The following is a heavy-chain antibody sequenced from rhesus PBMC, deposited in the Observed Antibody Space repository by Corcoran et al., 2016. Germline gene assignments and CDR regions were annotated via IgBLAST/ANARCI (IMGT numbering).Heavy chain of an antibody. CDR2: INGNSGRT. V-gene: IGHV4-80*01. J-gene: IGHJ4*01. D-gene: IGHD6-31*01. CDR1: GGSFSSYW. CDR3: ASGRRLVRNYFDY. Sequence: QVQLQESGPGLVKPSETLSLTCAVSGGSFSSYWWSWIRQPPGKGLEWIGEINGNSGRTNSNPSRKRRGTISKDGSKNQFSLKRGSVTAADTAVYYCASGRRLVRNYFDYWGQGVLVTVSS.